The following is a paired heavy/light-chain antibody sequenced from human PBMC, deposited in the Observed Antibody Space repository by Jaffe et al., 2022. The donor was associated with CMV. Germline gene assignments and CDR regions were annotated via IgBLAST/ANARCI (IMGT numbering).Heavy chain of an antibody. V-gene: IGHV3-11*06. CDR1: GFTFSDYY. CDR3: ARHSAFVYCGGDCYIFPHNWFDP. CDR2: ISSSSKYT. Sequence: QAQLVESGGGLVKPGGSLRLSCVASGFTFSDYYMSWIRQAPGKGLEWVSHISSSSKYTNYADSVKGRFTISRDNAKKSLFLQMNSLRAEDTAVYYCARHSAFVYCGGDCYIFPHNWFDPWGQGTLVTVSS. D-gene: IGHD2-21*02. J-gene: IGHJ5*02.
Light chain of an antibody. CDR1: QSISTNY. V-gene: IGKV3-20*01. CDR3: QQYARSPWT. J-gene: IGKJ1*01. CDR2: GAS. Sequence: EIVLTQSPGTLSLSPGERATLSCRASQSISTNYLAWYQQKPGQAPRLLIYGASSRATGIPDRFSGSGSGTDFTLTLSRLEPEDFAVYYCQQYARSPWTFGQGTKVEIK.